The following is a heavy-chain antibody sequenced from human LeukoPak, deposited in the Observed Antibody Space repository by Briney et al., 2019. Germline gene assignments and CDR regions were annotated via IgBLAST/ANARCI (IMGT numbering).Heavy chain of an antibody. D-gene: IGHD2-2*01. CDR3: ARTREDIVVVPAAPEY. Sequence: GGSLRLSCAASGFTFSSYSMNWVRPAPGKGLEWVSSISSSSSYIYYADSVKGRFTISRDNAKNSLYLQMNSLRAEDTAVYYCARTREDIVVVPAAPEYWGQGTLVTVSS. V-gene: IGHV3-21*01. J-gene: IGHJ4*02. CDR2: ISSSSSYI. CDR1: GFTFSSYS.